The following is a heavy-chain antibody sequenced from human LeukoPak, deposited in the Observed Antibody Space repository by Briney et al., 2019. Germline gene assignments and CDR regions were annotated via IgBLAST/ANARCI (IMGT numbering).Heavy chain of an antibody. V-gene: IGHV3-23*01. J-gene: IGHJ5*02. CDR2: ISGSGGST. D-gene: IGHD4-23*01. CDR3: AKQRIGGPRFDP. Sequence: PGGSLRLSCAASGFTFSSYWMSWVRQAPGKGLEWVSAISGSGGSTYYADSVKGRFTISRDNSKNTLYLQMNSLRAEDTAVYYCAKQRIGGPRFDPWGQGTLVTVSS. CDR1: GFTFSSYW.